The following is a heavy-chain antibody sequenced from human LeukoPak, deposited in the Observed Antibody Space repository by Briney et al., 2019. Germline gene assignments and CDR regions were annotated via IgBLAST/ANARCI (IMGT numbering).Heavy chain of an antibody. Sequence: GESLQFSCKGSGYSFTSCWIGCVREMPGKVLEWMGIIYPGDSDTRYSPSFQGQVTISADKSISTAYLQWSSLKASDTAMNYCAREGGTPTWGQGNLVTVSS. J-gene: IGHJ5*02. CDR1: GYSFTSCW. CDR2: IYPGDSDT. D-gene: IGHD1-7*01. CDR3: AREGGTPT. V-gene: IGHV5-51*01.